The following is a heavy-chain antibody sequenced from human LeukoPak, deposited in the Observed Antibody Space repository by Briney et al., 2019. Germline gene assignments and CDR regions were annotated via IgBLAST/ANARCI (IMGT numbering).Heavy chain of an antibody. D-gene: IGHD5-18*01. Sequence: SQALSLTCAISGDSVSSNSVGWHWIRQSPSRGLEWLGKTYYRSKWYKDSAVSVKSRITINPDTSKNHFSLQLNSVTPEDTAVYYCARTYNYAFDYWGQGTLVTVSS. V-gene: IGHV6-1*01. CDR3: ARTYNYAFDY. CDR1: GDSVSSNSVG. J-gene: IGHJ4*02. CDR2: TYYRSKWYK.